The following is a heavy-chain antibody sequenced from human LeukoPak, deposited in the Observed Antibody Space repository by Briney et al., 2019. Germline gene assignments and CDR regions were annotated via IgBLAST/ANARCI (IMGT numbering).Heavy chain of an antibody. CDR2: IYPGDSDT. Sequence: GESLKISCKGSGYSFTSYWIGWVRQMPGKGLEWMGIIYPGDSDTRYSPSFQGQVTISADKSISTAYLQWSSLKAPDTAMYYCATSQGTSGWAYYFDYWGQGALITVSS. D-gene: IGHD2-2*01. V-gene: IGHV5-51*01. CDR1: GYSFTSYW. J-gene: IGHJ4*02. CDR3: ATSQGTSGWAYYFDY.